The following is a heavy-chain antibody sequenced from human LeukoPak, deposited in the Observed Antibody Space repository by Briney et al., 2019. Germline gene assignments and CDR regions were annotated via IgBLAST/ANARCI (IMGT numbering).Heavy chain of an antibody. CDR2: IIPIFGTA. Sequence: ASVKVSCKASGYTFTSYAISWVRQAPGQGLERMGGIIPIFGTANYAQKFQGRVTITADESTSTAYMELSSLRSEDTAVYYCARASKGIAARPSPFDYWGQGTLVTVSS. V-gene: IGHV1-69*13. CDR1: GYTFTSYA. J-gene: IGHJ4*02. D-gene: IGHD6-6*01. CDR3: ARASKGIAARPSPFDY.